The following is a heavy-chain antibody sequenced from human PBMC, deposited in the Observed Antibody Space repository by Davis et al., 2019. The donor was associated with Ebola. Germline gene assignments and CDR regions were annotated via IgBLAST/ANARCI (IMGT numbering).Heavy chain of an antibody. CDR3: ARDPPYAQGYDY. D-gene: IGHD3-10*02. J-gene: IGHJ4*02. Sequence: SQTLSLTCAISGDSVSSNTAAWNWIRQSPSRGLEWLGRTYYRSKWYVDYAVSVKSRMTINQDTSKNQFSLQLSSVTPEYTAVYYCARDPPYAQGYDYWGQGILVTVSS. CDR2: TYYRSKWYV. V-gene: IGHV6-1*01. CDR1: GDSVSSNTAA.